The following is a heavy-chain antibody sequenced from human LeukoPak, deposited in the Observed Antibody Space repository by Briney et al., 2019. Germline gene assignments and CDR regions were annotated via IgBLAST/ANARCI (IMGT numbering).Heavy chain of an antibody. CDR1: GGSFTSTNW. J-gene: IGHJ4*02. CDR2: VHLDGRT. V-gene: IGHV4-4*02. Sequence: PSGTLSLTCAVSGGSFTSTNWWTWVRPPPGKGLEWIGEVHLDGRTNYNPSLTGRLTLSVDLYENHISLKLTSVTAADTAVYYCAREGGFYRPLDYLGQGTLVTVSS. CDR3: AREGGFYRPLDY. D-gene: IGHD3-3*01.